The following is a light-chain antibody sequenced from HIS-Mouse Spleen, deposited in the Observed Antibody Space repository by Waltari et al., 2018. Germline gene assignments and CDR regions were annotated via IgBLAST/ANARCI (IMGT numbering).Light chain of an antibody. J-gene: IGLJ2*01. Sequence: QSALTQPASVSGSPGQSITISCTGTSSDVGSYNLVSWYQQHPGKAPKLMIYDVSKRPSGVPGRCSGSKSGNTASLTISGLQAEDEADYYCCSYAGSYTFEVVFGGGTKLTVL. CDR1: SSDVGSYNL. CDR2: DVS. CDR3: CSYAGSYTFEVV. V-gene: IGLV2-11*01.